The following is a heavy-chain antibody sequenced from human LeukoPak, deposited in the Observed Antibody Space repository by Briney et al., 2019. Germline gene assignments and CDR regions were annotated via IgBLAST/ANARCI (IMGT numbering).Heavy chain of an antibody. CDR2: ISGSGGST. CDR1: GFTFSNYA. J-gene: IGHJ3*02. CDR3: AKDSGYFDWLSTGGDAFDI. Sequence: PGGSPRLSCEASGFTFSNYAMSWVRQAPGKGLEWVSAISGSGGSTYYADSVKGRFTISRDNSKNTLYLQMNSLRAEDTAVYYCAKDSGYFDWLSTGGDAFDIWGQGTMVTVSS. D-gene: IGHD3-9*01. V-gene: IGHV3-23*01.